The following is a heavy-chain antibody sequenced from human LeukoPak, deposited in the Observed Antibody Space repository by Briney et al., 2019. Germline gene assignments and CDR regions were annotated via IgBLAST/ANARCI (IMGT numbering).Heavy chain of an antibody. Sequence: GGSLRLSCAASGSTFSSYEMNWVRQAPGKELEWVSYISTSGSTIYYAASVKGRFTISRDNAKNSLSLQMNSLRAEDTAVYYCARDQVRYNDYWGQGTLVTVSS. CDR3: ARDQVRYNDY. V-gene: IGHV3-48*03. J-gene: IGHJ4*02. CDR2: ISTSGSTI. CDR1: GSTFSSYE. D-gene: IGHD1-1*01.